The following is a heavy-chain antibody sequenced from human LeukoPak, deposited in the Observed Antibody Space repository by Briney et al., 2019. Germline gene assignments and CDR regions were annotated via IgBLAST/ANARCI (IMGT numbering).Heavy chain of an antibody. Sequence: ASVKVSCKASGYTFTSYDINWVRQATGQGLEWMGWMNPNSGNTGYAQKFQGRVTMTRDTSISTVYMELRSLRSEDTAVYYCARVGGYCSGGSCYRPGPTPDFWGQGTLVTVSS. CDR2: MNPNSGNT. CDR3: ARVGGYCSGGSCYRPGPTPDF. V-gene: IGHV1-8*01. J-gene: IGHJ4*02. CDR1: GYTFTSYD. D-gene: IGHD2-15*01.